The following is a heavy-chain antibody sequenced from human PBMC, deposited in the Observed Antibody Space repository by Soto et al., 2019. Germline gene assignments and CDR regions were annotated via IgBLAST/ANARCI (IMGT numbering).Heavy chain of an antibody. J-gene: IGHJ3*01. CDR1: GFTFSSND. V-gene: IGHV3-53*01. CDR2: IYSGGST. D-gene: IGHD2-15*01. Sequence: EVPLVESGGGLIQPGGSLRLSCAASGFTFSSNDMNWVRQAPGKGLEWVSLIYSGGSTYYADSVKGRFTISRDNSKNTWYLQMSSRRAEDSAVYCCASSPCCPGAPWGQGTMVPVSS. CDR3: ASSPCCPGAP.